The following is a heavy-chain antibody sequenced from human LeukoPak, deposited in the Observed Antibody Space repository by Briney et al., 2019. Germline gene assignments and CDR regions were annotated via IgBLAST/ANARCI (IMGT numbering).Heavy chain of an antibody. CDR3: AKDLYDSPLPDY. V-gene: IGHV3-74*01. CDR1: GFTFSSYW. CDR2: INSDGSST. Sequence: QPGGSLRLSCAASGFTFSSYWMYWVRQAPGKGLVWVSRINSDGSSTSNADSVKGRFTISRDNAKNTLYLQMNSLRAEDTAVYYCAKDLYDSPLPDYWGQGTLVTVSS. D-gene: IGHD3-22*01. J-gene: IGHJ4*02.